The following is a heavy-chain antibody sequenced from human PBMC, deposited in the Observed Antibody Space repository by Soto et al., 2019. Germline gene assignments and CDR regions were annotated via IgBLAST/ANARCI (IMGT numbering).Heavy chain of an antibody. V-gene: IGHV4-34*01. D-gene: IGHD4-4*01. J-gene: IGHJ5*02. CDR2: INHSGST. CDR1: GGSFSGYY. Sequence: QVQLQQWGAGLLKPSETLSLTCAVYGGSFSGYYWSWIRQPPGKGLEWIREINHSGSTNYNPSLKSRVTISVDTSKNQFSLKLSSVTAADTAVYYCARGLTVTTRRWFDPWGQGTLVTVSS. CDR3: ARGLTVTTRRWFDP.